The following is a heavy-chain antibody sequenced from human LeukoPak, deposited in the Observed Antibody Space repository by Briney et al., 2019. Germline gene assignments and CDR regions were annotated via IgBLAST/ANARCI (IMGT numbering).Heavy chain of an antibody. CDR2: INSGESTT. J-gene: IGHJ4*02. D-gene: IGHD5-18*01. Sequence: GGSLRLSCAASGFTFSNYWMHWVRQAPGKGLVWVSRINSGESTTTYADSAKGRFTISRDNAKNTLYLQMNSLRAEDTAVYYCARDPGTAMGRALDYWGQGTLVTVSS. V-gene: IGHV3-74*01. CDR3: ARDPGTAMGRALDY. CDR1: GFTFSNYW.